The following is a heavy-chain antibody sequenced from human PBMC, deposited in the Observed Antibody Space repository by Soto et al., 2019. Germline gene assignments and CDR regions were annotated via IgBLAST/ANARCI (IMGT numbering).Heavy chain of an antibody. Sequence: SETLSLTCTVSGGSISSYYWSWIRQPPGKGLEWIGYIYYSGSTNYNPSLKSRVTISVDTSKNQFSLKLSSVTAADTAVYYCARAPYYYDSSGYYPFDYWGQGTLVTVSS. D-gene: IGHD3-22*01. J-gene: IGHJ4*02. CDR1: GGSISSYY. CDR2: IYYSGST. V-gene: IGHV4-59*01. CDR3: ARAPYYYDSSGYYPFDY.